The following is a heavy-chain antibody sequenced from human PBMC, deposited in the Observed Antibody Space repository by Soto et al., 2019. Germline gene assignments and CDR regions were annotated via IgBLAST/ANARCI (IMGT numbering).Heavy chain of an antibody. CDR2: ISSSSSYT. CDR3: ARERESYRFDP. Sequence: GGSLRLSCAASGFTFSDYYMSWIRQAPGKGLEWVSYISSSSSYTNYADSVKGRFTISRDNAKNSLYLQMNSLRAEDTAVYYCARERESYRFDPWGQGTLVTVSS. V-gene: IGHV3-11*06. J-gene: IGHJ5*02. CDR1: GFTFSDYY.